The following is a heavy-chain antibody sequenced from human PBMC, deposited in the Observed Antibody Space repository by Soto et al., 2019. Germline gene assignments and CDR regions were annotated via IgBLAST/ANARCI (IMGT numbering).Heavy chain of an antibody. CDR1: GFTFSSYA. Sequence: EVQLLESGGGLVQPGGSLRLSCAASGFTFSSYAMSWVRQAPGKGLEWVSAISGSGGSTYYADSVKGRFTISRDNSKNTLYLQMNSLRAEDTAVYYCAKDPGHMEQQLVQAFDYWGQGTLVTVSS. CDR3: AKDPGHMEQQLVQAFDY. CDR2: ISGSGGST. D-gene: IGHD6-13*01. V-gene: IGHV3-23*01. J-gene: IGHJ4*02.